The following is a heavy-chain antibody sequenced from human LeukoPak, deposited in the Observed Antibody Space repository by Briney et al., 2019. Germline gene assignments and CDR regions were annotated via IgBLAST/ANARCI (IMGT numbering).Heavy chain of an antibody. J-gene: IGHJ4*02. CDR3: TRGGAVAASDY. CDR1: GFTFSSYW. CDR2: IDIDGSGT. V-gene: IGHV3-74*01. D-gene: IGHD6-19*01. Sequence: GGSLRLSCAASGFTFSSYWMHWVRQAPGKGLVWVSRIDIDGSGTTYADSVKGRFTISRDSAKNTLYLQMNSLRAEDTAVYFCTRGGAVAASDYWGQGTLVTVSS.